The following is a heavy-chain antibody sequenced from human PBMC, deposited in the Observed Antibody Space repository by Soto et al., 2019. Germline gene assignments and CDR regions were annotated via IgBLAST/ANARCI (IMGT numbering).Heavy chain of an antibody. V-gene: IGHV4-39*01. CDR1: GGSISSSSYY. CDR2: IYYSGST. Sequence: QLQLQESGPGLVKPSETLSLTCTVSGGSISSSSYYWGWIRQPPGKGLEWIGSIYYSGSTYYNPSLKSRVTISVDTSKNQFSLKLSSVTAADTAVYYCARHKIVVAPIDYWGQGTLVTVSS. D-gene: IGHD2-15*01. CDR3: ARHKIVVAPIDY. J-gene: IGHJ4*02.